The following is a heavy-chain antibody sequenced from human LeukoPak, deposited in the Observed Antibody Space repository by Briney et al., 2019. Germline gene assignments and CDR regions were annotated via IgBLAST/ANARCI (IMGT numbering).Heavy chain of an antibody. CDR2: IYHSGST. Sequence: PSETLSLTCTVSGGSISSGGYYWSWIRQYPGKGLEWIGYIYHSGSTYYNPSLQSRVTISLDMSKNQFSLKLSSVTAADTAVYYCARDSSGELYFDYWGQGTLVTVSS. V-gene: IGHV4-31*03. J-gene: IGHJ4*02. CDR1: GGSISSGGYY. D-gene: IGHD3-22*01. CDR3: ARDSSGELYFDY.